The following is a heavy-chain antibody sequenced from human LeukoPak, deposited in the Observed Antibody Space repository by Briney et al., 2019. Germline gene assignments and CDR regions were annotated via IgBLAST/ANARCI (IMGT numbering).Heavy chain of an antibody. CDR2: IYTSGST. CDR3: ARGDSSGWPYFDY. Sequence: PSETLSLTCTVSSASISSGPYYWSWIRQPAGKGLEWIGRIYTSGSTNYNPSLKSRVTISVDTSKNQFSLKLSSVTAADTAVYYCARGDSSGWPYFDYWGQGTLVTVSS. V-gene: IGHV4-61*02. CDR1: SASISSGPYY. D-gene: IGHD6-19*01. J-gene: IGHJ4*02.